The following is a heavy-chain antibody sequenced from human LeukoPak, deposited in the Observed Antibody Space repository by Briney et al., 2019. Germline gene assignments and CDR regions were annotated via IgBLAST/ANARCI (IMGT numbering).Heavy chain of an antibody. Sequence: ASVKVSCKASGYTFTGYYMHWVRQAPGQGLEWMGWINPNSGGTNYAQKFQGRVTMTRDTSISTAYMELSRLRSDDTAVYYCARLTSGSRGNWFDPWGQGALVTVSS. CDR1: GYTFTGYY. CDR2: INPNSGGT. CDR3: ARLTSGSRGNWFDP. V-gene: IGHV1-2*02. J-gene: IGHJ5*02. D-gene: IGHD4/OR15-4a*01.